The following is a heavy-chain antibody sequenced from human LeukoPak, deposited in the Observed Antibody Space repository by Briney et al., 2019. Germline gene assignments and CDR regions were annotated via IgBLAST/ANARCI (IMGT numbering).Heavy chain of an antibody. CDR1: GFTFSSYN. CDR3: AIGLGYCSGGTCHYYFDY. J-gene: IGHJ4*02. D-gene: IGHD2-15*01. V-gene: IGHV3-21*01. Sequence: GGSLRLSCAASGFTFSSYNMNWVRQAPGKGLEWVSSISRSRSHISYADSLKGRFTMSSDNARNSLYLQMISLRADDTAVYYCAIGLGYCSGGTCHYYFDYWGQGTLVTVSS. CDR2: ISRSRSHI.